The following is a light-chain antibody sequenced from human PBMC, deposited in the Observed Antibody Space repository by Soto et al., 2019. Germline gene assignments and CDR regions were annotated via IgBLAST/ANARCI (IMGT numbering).Light chain of an antibody. Sequence: DIRRTQSPSSLSASVGDRITITCQASQDINNFLNWYQQKPGKAPRLLIYDTSNVEGGVPSRFSGTGSGTDFTFTISSLQPEDIATYYCQQYENLPPTVGGGTKVEIK. CDR1: QDINNF. V-gene: IGKV1-33*01. J-gene: IGKJ4*01. CDR2: DTS. CDR3: QQYENLPPT.